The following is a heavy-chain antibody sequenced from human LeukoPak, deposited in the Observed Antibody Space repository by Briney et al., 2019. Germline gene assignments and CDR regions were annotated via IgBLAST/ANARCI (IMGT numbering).Heavy chain of an antibody. D-gene: IGHD2-2*01. CDR2: LNHRGST. CDR3: ARVPGRPAAVFDY. J-gene: IGHJ4*02. V-gene: IGHV4-34*01. Sequence: SETLSLTCAVYGGSLSGYSWSWIRQPPGKGLEWIGELNHRGSTNYNPSLKSRVTISVDTSKNQFSLKLSSVTAADSAFYYCARVPGRPAAVFDYWGQGTLVTVSS. CDR1: GGSLSGYS.